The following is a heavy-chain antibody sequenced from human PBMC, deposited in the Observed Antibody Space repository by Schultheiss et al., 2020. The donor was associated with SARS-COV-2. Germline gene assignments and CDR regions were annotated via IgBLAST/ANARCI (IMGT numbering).Heavy chain of an antibody. CDR1: GGSISSYY. D-gene: IGHD6-19*01. J-gene: IGHJ4*02. CDR2: IYYSGST. V-gene: IGHV4-59*12. CDR3: ARLNEDDSSGWYFDY. Sequence: SETLSLTCTVSGGSISSYYWSWIRQPPGKGLEWIGYIYYSGSTYYNPSLKSRVTISVDTSKNQFSLKLCSVTAADTAVYYCARLNEDDSSGWYFDYWGQGTLVTVSS.